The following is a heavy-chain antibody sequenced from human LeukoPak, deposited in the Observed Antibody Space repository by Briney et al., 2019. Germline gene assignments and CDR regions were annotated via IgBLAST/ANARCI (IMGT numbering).Heavy chain of an antibody. Sequence: ASVKVSCKASGFTFTGYYIHWVRQAPGQGLEWMGYIDPHSGGTNSPQKFQGRVTLTTDTSISAAYMELSSLISDDTAMYYCVREGNELLSKDFDYWGQGTLVAVSS. D-gene: IGHD2-21*02. V-gene: IGHV1-2*02. J-gene: IGHJ4*02. CDR1: GFTFTGYY. CDR3: VREGNELLSKDFDY. CDR2: IDPHSGGT.